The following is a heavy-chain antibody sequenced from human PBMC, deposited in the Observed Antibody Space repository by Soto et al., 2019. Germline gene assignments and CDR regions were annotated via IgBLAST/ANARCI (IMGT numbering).Heavy chain of an antibody. CDR3: AKVSPRFLEWLLYYYFDY. D-gene: IGHD3-3*01. V-gene: IGHV3-23*01. J-gene: IGHJ4*02. CDR1: GFTFSSYA. CDR2: ISGSGGST. Sequence: GGSLRLSCAASGFTFSSYAMSWVRQAPGKGLEWVSAISGSGGSTYYADSVKGRFTISRDNSKNTLYLQMNSLRAEDTAVYYCAKVSPRFLEWLLYYYFDYWGQGTLVTVSS.